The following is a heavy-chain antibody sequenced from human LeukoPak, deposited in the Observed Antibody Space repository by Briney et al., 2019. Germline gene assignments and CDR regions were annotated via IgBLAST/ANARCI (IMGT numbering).Heavy chain of an antibody. CDR2: IKSDGKT. CDR3: ARAPSEVGGYYPEYFRH. V-gene: IGHV3-74*01. J-gene: IGHJ1*01. Sequence: GGSLRLSCEASGFTFSRYWMHWVRQAPGKGLVWVSRIKSDGKTNYADSVKGRFTISRDNAKNTVSLQMNSLRADDTGVCYCARAPSEVGGYYPEYFRHWGQGTLVTVSS. CDR1: GFTFSRYW. D-gene: IGHD3-3*01.